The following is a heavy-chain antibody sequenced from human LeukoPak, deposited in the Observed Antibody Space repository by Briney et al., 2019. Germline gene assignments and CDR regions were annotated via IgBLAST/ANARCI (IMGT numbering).Heavy chain of an antibody. CDR1: GGTFSSYA. CDR3: ARSYYYDSNGYLDY. V-gene: IGHV1-3*01. Sequence: ASVKVSCKASGGTFSSYAISWVRQAPGQRLEWMGWINAGNGNTEYSQTFQGRVTITRDTSASTAYMELSSLRSEDTAVYYCARSYYYDSNGYLDYWGQGTLVTVSS. D-gene: IGHD3-22*01. J-gene: IGHJ4*02. CDR2: INAGNGNT.